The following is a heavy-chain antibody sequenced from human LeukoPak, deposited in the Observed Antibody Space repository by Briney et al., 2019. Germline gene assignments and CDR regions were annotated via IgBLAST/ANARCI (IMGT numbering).Heavy chain of an antibody. CDR3: TTDPTYYEFWSGYPP. CDR2: IKSKTDGGTT. V-gene: IGHV3-15*01. D-gene: IGHD3-3*01. J-gene: IGHJ5*02. CDR1: GFTFSNAW. Sequence: GGSLRLSCAASGFTFSNAWMSWVRQAPGKGLEWVGRIKSKTDGGTTDYAAPVKGRFTISRDDSKNTLYLQMNSLKTEDTAVYYCTTDPTYYEFWSGYPPWGQGTLVTVSS.